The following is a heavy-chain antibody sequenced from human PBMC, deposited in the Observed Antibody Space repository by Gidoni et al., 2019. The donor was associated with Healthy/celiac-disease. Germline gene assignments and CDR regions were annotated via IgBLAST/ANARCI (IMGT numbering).Heavy chain of an antibody. Sequence: EVQLVESGGGLVQPGGSLRLSCAASGFTFSSYWMSWVRQAPGKGLEWVANIKQDGSEKYYVDSVKGRFTISRDNAKNSLYLQMNSLRAEDTAVYYCARDSGSVLLWFGELTDWGQGTLVTVSS. CDR3: ARDSGSVLLWFGELTD. D-gene: IGHD3-10*01. CDR1: GFTFSSYW. V-gene: IGHV3-7*05. J-gene: IGHJ4*02. CDR2: IKQDGSEK.